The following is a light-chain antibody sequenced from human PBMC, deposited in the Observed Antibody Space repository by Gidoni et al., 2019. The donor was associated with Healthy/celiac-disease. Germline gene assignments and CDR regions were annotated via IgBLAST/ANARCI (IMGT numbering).Light chain of an antibody. J-gene: IGLJ2*01. Sequence: QSALTQPASVPGSLGQSIPISCTGTSSDVGGYNYVSWYQQHPAKAPKLMIYDVSNRPSGVSNRFSGSKSGNTASLTISGLQAEDEADYYCSSYTSSSTLEVFGGGTKLTVL. CDR1: SSDVGGYNY. CDR3: SSYTSSSTLEV. V-gene: IGLV2-14*03. CDR2: DVS.